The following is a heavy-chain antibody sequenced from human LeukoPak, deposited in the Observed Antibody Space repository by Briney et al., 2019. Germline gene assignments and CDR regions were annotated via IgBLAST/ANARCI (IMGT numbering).Heavy chain of an antibody. V-gene: IGHV3-7*01. CDR1: GFTFGSYW. D-gene: IGHD4-11*01. J-gene: IGHJ4*02. Sequence: GGSRRLSCAASGFTFGSYWMSWVRQAPGKGLEWVANIKQDGSEKYYVYSVKGRFTISRDNAKNSLYLQMNSLRAEDTAVYYCANSNGNYWGQGTLVTVSS. CDR2: IKQDGSEK. CDR3: ANSNGNY.